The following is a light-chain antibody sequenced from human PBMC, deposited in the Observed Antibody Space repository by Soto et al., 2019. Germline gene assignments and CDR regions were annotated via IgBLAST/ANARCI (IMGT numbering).Light chain of an antibody. CDR1: QSVSSY. Sequence: EIVLTQSPATLSLSPGERATLYCRASQSVSSYLAWYQQKPGQAPRLLIYGASTRATGIPARFSGSGSGTDFTLTISRLEPEDFAMYYCQQYGSSPWTFGQGTKVDIK. V-gene: IGKV3-20*01. J-gene: IGKJ1*01. CDR3: QQYGSSPWT. CDR2: GAS.